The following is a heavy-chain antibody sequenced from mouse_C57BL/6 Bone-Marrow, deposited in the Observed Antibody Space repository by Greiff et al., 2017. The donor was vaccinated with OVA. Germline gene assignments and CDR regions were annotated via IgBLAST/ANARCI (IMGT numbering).Heavy chain of an antibody. J-gene: IGHJ2*01. Sequence: QVQLQQPGAELVKPGASVKLSCKASGYTFTSYWMHWVTQRPGRGLEWIGRIAPNSGGTKDNEKFKSKATLTVDKPSSPDYMQFSSLTSEDSAVYYCARGGFITTVVSDWGQGTTLTVSS. CDR2: IAPNSGGT. CDR3: ARGGFITTVVSD. D-gene: IGHD1-1*01. CDR1: GYTFTSYW. V-gene: IGHV1-72*01.